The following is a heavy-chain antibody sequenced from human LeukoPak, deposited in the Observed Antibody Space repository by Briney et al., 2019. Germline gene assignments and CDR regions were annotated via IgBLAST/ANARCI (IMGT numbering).Heavy chain of an antibody. Sequence: GSLRLSCAASGFTFSSYSMSWVRQAPGKGLEWVSSISSSSSYIYYADSVKGRFTISRDNAKNSLYLQMNSLRAEDTAVYYCARANDNYYYYYMDVWGKGTTVTISS. D-gene: IGHD3-9*01. J-gene: IGHJ6*03. V-gene: IGHV3-21*01. CDR1: GFTFSSYS. CDR2: ISSSSSYI. CDR3: ARANDNYYYYYMDV.